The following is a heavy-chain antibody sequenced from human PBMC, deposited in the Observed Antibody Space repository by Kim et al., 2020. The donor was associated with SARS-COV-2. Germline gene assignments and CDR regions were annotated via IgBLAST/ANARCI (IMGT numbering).Heavy chain of an antibody. J-gene: IGHJ6*02. Sequence: SETLSLTCTVSGGSISSGGYYWSWIRQHPGKGLEWIGYIYYSGSTYYNPSLKSRVTISVDTSKNQFSLKLSSVTAADTAVYYCASDWGGIAVAGTLGYYYGMDVWGQGTTVTVSS. CDR3: ASDWGGIAVAGTLGYYYGMDV. V-gene: IGHV4-31*03. D-gene: IGHD6-19*01. CDR2: IYYSGST. CDR1: GGSISSGGYY.